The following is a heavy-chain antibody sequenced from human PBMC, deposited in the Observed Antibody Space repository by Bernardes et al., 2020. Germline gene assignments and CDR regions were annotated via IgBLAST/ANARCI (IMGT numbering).Heavy chain of an antibody. CDR2: ISGYNGNT. CDR3: ARDGGYYSFDF. Sequence: ASVKVSCKASFYTFTSYGISWVRQAPGQGLEWLGWISGYNGNTDYAQKFQGRVTMTTDTSTTTAYMELRNLRSDDTAVYYCARDGGYYSFDFWGQGTLVTVSS. CDR1: FYTFTSYG. V-gene: IGHV1-18*01. J-gene: IGHJ4*02. D-gene: IGHD2-15*01.